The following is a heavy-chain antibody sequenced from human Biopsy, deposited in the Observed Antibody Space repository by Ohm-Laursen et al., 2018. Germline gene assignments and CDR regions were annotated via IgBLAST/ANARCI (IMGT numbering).Heavy chain of an antibody. CDR1: GYTFTGQY. V-gene: IGHV1-2*02. CDR2: INPHSGTT. Sequence: ASVKVSRKASGYTFTGQYLHWVRQVPGQGLEWMGWINPHSGTTKFAQDFQGRVTMTRGTSITTAYMELRRLRSDDTAVYYCAKGQDLRGGAEYFQHWGQGALVTVSS. CDR3: AKGQDLRGGAEYFQH. D-gene: IGHD2-15*01. J-gene: IGHJ1*01.